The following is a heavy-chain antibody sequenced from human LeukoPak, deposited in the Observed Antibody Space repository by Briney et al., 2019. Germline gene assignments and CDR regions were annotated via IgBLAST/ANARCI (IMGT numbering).Heavy chain of an antibody. CDR1: GFTFSSYE. J-gene: IGHJ4*02. CDR3: ARRSFSRGWLFFDL. Sequence: PGGSLRLSCAASGFTFSSYEMTWVRQAPGKGLEWVSYISSGGSSKDYVDSVKGRFTIYRDNAKNSLYLQLNSLRDEDTAIYYCARRSFSRGWLFFDLWGQGTLVTVSS. D-gene: IGHD6-19*01. CDR2: ISSGGSSK. V-gene: IGHV3-48*03.